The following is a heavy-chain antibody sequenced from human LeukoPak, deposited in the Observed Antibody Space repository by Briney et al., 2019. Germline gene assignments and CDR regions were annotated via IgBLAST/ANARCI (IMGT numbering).Heavy chain of an antibody. V-gene: IGHV1-69*04. D-gene: IGHD3-3*01. J-gene: IGHJ5*02. Sequence: ASVKVSCKASGGTFSSYAISWVRRAPGQGLEWMGRIIPIFGIASYAQKFQGRVTITADKSTSTAYMELSSLRSEDTAVYYCARDLPFGVVIGWFDPWGQGTLVTVSS. CDR1: GGTFSSYA. CDR2: IIPIFGIA. CDR3: ARDLPFGVVIGWFDP.